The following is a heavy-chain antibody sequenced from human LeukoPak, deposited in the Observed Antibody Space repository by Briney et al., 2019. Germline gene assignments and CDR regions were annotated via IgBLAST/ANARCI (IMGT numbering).Heavy chain of an antibody. J-gene: IGHJ6*03. Sequence: SETLSLTCSVSGGSISSTTYYWGWIRQPPGKGLEWIGNIYYSGSTYYNPSLKSRVTMSVDTSKNQFSLKLSSVTAADTAVYYCARDKGYMDVWGKGTTVTVSS. CDR2: IYYSGST. CDR1: GGSISSTTYY. CDR3: ARDKGYMDV. V-gene: IGHV4-39*07.